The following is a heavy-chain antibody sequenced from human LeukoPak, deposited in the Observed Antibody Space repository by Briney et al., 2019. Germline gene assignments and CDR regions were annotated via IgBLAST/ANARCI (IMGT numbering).Heavy chain of an antibody. Sequence: GGSLRLSCTASGFTFGDYAMTWIRRGPGRGLEWVGLIRSKVYGETTEFAASVKGRFTLSRDDSKGIAYLQMNSLKNEDTAVYYCTRDKLDTGSSHDAFDIWGQGTMVTVSS. D-gene: IGHD1-26*01. CDR1: GFTFGDYA. CDR2: IRSKVYGETT. V-gene: IGHV3-49*03. J-gene: IGHJ3*02. CDR3: TRDKLDTGSSHDAFDI.